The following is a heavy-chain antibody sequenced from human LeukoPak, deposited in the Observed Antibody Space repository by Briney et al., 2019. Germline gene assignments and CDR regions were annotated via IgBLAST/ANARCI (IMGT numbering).Heavy chain of an antibody. CDR1: GGSISSYY. V-gene: IGHV4-59*08. Sequence: SETLSLTCTVSGGSISSYYWSWLRQPPGKGLEWIGYIYYSGSTNYNPSLKSRVTISVDTSKNQFSLKLSSVTAADTAVYYCARHMTADVEFDYWGQGTLVTVSS. J-gene: IGHJ4*02. D-gene: IGHD2-21*02. CDR2: IYYSGST. CDR3: ARHMTADVEFDY.